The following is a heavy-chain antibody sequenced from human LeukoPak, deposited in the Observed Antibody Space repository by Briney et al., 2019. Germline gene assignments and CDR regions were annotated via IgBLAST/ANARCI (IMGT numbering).Heavy chain of an antibody. J-gene: IGHJ3*02. V-gene: IGHV4-59*01. CDR2: IYYSGST. D-gene: IGHD3-10*01. Sequence: SETLSLTCTVSGGSISSYYWSWIRQPPGKGLEWIGYIYYSGSTNYNPSLKSRVTISVDTSKNQFSLKLSSVTAADTAVYYCARAPSLWFGELLSNGDDAFDIWGQGTMVTVSS. CDR3: ARAPSLWFGELLSNGDDAFDI. CDR1: GGSISSYY.